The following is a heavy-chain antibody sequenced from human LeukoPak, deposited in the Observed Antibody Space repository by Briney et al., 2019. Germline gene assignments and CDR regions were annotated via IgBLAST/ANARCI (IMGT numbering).Heavy chain of an antibody. CDR1: GYTLTSYG. J-gene: IGHJ6*02. V-gene: IGHV1-18*01. Sequence: ASVKVSCKASGYTLTSYGISWVRQAPGQGLEWMGWISAYNGNTNYAQKLQGRVTMTTDTSTSTAYMELRSLRSDDTAVYYCARNPLQVPYYGIDVWGQGTTVTVSS. CDR2: ISAYNGNT. D-gene: IGHD2-15*01. CDR3: ARNPLQVPYYGIDV.